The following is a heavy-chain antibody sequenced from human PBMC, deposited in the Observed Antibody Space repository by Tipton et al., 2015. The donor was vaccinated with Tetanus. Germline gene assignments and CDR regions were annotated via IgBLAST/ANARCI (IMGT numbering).Heavy chain of an antibody. V-gene: IGHV3-74*01. D-gene: IGHD6-19*01. CDR2: MNSDGSAS. J-gene: IGHJ6*02. CDR3: ARSIAVSGYYYYGMDV. Sequence: SLRLSCAASGFTFTDYWMHWVRQAPGKGLLWVARMNSDGSASNYADSVKGRFTISRDSAQNTLYLHMNNLRAEDTAVYYCARSIAVSGYYYYGMDVWGQGTTVTVSS. CDR1: GFTFTDYW.